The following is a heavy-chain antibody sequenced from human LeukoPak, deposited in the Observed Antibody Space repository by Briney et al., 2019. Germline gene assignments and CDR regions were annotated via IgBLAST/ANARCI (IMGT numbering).Heavy chain of an antibody. CDR3: ARGGATVTTDWFDP. D-gene: IGHD4-17*01. V-gene: IGHV1-46*01. J-gene: IGHJ5*02. CDR1: GYTFTSYY. CDR2: INPSGGST. Sequence: ASVKVSCKASGYTFTSYYMHWVRQAPGQGLEWMGIINPSGGSTSYAQKFQGRVTMTRDTSISTAYMELSRLRSDDTAVYYSARGGATVTTDWFDPWGQGTLVTVSS.